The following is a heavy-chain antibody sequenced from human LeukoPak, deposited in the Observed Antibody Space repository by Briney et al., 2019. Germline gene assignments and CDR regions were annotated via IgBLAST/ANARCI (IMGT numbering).Heavy chain of an antibody. V-gene: IGHV4-34*01. Sequence: SETLSLTCVVSDESFSIYSWSWIRQAPGKGLEWLAEISHSGRTNYNPSLNSRLTISIDRSTIRLSLRLSSVTAADTAVYYCARTPIYYFDNSGYYNWGQGTLVTVSS. CDR2: ISHSGRT. D-gene: IGHD3-22*01. CDR1: DESFSIYS. J-gene: IGHJ4*02. CDR3: ARTPIYYFDNSGYYN.